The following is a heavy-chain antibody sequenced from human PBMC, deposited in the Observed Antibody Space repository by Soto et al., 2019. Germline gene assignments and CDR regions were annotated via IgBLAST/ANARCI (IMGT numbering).Heavy chain of an antibody. CDR3: ARGHYYDSSGYFDY. CDR2: IWYDGSNK. V-gene: IGHV3-33*01. D-gene: IGHD3-22*01. Sequence: VQLVESGGGVVQPGRSLRLSCAASGFTFSSYGMHWVRQAPGKGLEWVAVIWYDGSNKYYADSVKGRFTISRDNSKNTLYLQMNSLRAEDTAVYYCARGHYYDSSGYFDYWGQGSLVTVSS. CDR1: GFTFSSYG. J-gene: IGHJ4*02.